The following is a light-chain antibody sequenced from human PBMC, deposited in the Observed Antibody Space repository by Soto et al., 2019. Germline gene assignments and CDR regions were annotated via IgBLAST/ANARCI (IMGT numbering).Light chain of an antibody. J-gene: IGLJ1*01. CDR3: AAWDDSLNGLV. CDR1: SSNIGSNT. V-gene: IGLV1-44*01. Sequence: QSVLTQPPSASGTPGQRVTISCSGRSSNIGSNTVNWYQQLPGTAPKLLIYNNNQRPSGGPDRFSGSKSGTSASLAISGLQSEDEADYYCAAWDDSLNGLVFGTGNKGTVL. CDR2: NNN.